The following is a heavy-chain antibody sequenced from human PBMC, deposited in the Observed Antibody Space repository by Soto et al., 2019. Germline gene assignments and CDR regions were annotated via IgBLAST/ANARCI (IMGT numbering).Heavy chain of an antibody. V-gene: IGHV5-51*01. D-gene: IGHD3-16*02. CDR3: ARHLSELSLSYYYYYYYMDV. Sequence: GESLKISCKGSGYSFTSYWIGWVRQMPGKGLEWMGIIYPGDSDTRYSPSFQGQVTISADKSFSTAYLQWSSLKASDTAMYYCARHLSELSLSYYYYYYYMDVWGKGTTVTVSS. CDR2: IYPGDSDT. J-gene: IGHJ6*03. CDR1: GYSFTSYW.